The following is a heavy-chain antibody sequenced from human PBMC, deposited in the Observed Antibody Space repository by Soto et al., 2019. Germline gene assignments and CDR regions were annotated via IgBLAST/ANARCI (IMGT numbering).Heavy chain of an antibody. CDR1: GFTFSSYA. Sequence: QVQLVESGGGVVQPGRSLRLSCAASGFTFSSYAMHWVRQAPGTGMEWVAVISYDGSNKYYADSVKGRFTISRDNSKNTLYLQMTSLRAEDTAVYYCAMGYDELGKFQHRGQGTMVTVSA. CDR2: ISYDGSNK. CDR3: AMGYDELGKFQH. J-gene: IGHJ1*01. V-gene: IGHV3-30-3*01. D-gene: IGHD3-3*01.